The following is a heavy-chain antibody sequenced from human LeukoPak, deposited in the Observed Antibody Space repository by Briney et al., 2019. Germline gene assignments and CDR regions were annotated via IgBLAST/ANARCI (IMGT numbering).Heavy chain of an antibody. CDR2: INHSGST. CDR1: GGSFSGYY. V-gene: IGHV4-34*01. CDR3: AIGPYGRGALFSVSVVRPFDP. Sequence: SETLSLTCAVYGGSFSGYYWSWIRQPPGKGLEWIGEINHSGSTNYNPSLKSRVTISVDTSKNQFSLKLSSVTAADTAVYYCAIGPYGRGALFSVSVVRPFDPWGQGTLVTVSS. D-gene: IGHD3-10*01. J-gene: IGHJ5*02.